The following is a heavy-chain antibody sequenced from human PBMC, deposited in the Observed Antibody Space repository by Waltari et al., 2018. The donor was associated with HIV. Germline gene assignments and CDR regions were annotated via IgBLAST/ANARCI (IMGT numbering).Heavy chain of an antibody. CDR2: TNSDGNST. V-gene: IGHV3-74*01. D-gene: IGHD2-2*01. Sequence: EVQLVESGGGLVQPGGSLRLSRAASGFTFSCYWLTWVRPAPGKGLVWVLRTNSDGNSTNYADSVKGRFTISRDNAKNTLYLQMSSLRAEDTAVYYCARAADCSSSSCPRAFDIWGQGTMVTVSS. CDR1: GFTFSCYW. CDR3: ARAADCSSSSCPRAFDI. J-gene: IGHJ3*02.